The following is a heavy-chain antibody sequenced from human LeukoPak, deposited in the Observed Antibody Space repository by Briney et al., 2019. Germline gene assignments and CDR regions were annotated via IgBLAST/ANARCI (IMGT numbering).Heavy chain of an antibody. CDR2: ISSSSSYI. J-gene: IGHJ4*02. D-gene: IGHD4-17*01. CDR3: ARDLTVTTEY. V-gene: IGHV3-21*01. CDR1: GFTFSSYS. Sequence: GGSLRLSRAASGFTFSSYSMNWVRQAPGKGLEWVSSISSSSSYIYYADSVKGRFTISRDNAKNSLYLQMNSLRAEDTAVYYCARDLTVTTEYWGQGTLVTVSS.